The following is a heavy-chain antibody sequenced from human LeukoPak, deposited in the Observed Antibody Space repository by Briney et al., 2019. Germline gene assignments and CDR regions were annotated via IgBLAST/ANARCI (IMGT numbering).Heavy chain of an antibody. D-gene: IGHD2-21*01. CDR1: GFIVSSNY. Sequence: GGSLRLSCAVSGFIVSSNYMSWVRQAPGKGLEWVSVIYSDGNTYYADSVKGRFTISSDNSKNTLYLQMNSLRAEDTAVYYCARDPGAYSSYFDYWGQGTLVTVSS. J-gene: IGHJ4*02. CDR3: ARDPGAYSSYFDY. CDR2: IYSDGNT. V-gene: IGHV3-53*01.